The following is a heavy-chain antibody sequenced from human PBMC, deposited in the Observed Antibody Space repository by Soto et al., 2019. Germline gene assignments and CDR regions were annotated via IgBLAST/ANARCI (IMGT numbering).Heavy chain of an antibody. D-gene: IGHD3-16*01. CDR1: GFTVSNNY. V-gene: IGHV3-66*01. J-gene: IGHJ4*02. CDR2: IYSGGST. CDR3: AAYSHKGY. Sequence: EEQLVEYGGDLVQPGGSLRLSCAASGFTVSNNYMSWVRQAPGKGLEWVSLIYSGGSTYYADSVKGRFTISRDSSKNTLYLQMNSLRAEDTAMYYCAAYSHKGYWGQGTLVTVSS.